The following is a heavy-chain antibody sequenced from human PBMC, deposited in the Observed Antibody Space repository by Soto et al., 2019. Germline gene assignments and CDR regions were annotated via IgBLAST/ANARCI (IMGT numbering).Heavy chain of an antibody. D-gene: IGHD5-12*01. V-gene: IGHV4-31*03. CDR1: GGSISSGGYY. J-gene: IGHJ5*02. CDR2: IYYSGST. CDR3: AREEGGGYDHRWFDP. Sequence: QVQLQESGPGLVKPSQTLSLTCTVSGGSISSGGYYWSWIRQHPGKGLEWSGYIYYSGSTYYNPSLKSRVTISVDTSKNQFSLKLSSVTAADTAVYYCAREEGGGYDHRWFDPWGQGTLVTVSS.